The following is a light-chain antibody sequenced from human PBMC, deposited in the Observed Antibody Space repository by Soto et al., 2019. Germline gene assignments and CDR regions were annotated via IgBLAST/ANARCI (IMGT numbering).Light chain of an antibody. Sequence: QSALTQPASVSGSPGQSIPISCTGTSSDVGGYNYVSWSQQHPGKAPQLMIYEVSNRPSGVSNRFSGAKSGNTASLTISGLQAEDEADYYCSSYTSVSTYVFGTGNK. J-gene: IGLJ1*01. CDR2: EVS. CDR1: SSDVGGYNY. V-gene: IGLV2-14*01. CDR3: SSYTSVSTYV.